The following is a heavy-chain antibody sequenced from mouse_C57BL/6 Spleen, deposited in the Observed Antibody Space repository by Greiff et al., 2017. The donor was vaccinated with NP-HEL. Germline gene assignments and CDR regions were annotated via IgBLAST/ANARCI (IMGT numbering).Heavy chain of an antibody. J-gene: IGHJ4*01. CDR3: ASRSYSNDYAMDY. CDR2: IWGVGST. D-gene: IGHD2-5*01. CDR1: GFSLTSYG. Sequence: VQLVESGPGLVAPSQSLSITCTVSGFSLTSYGVDWVRQSPGKGLEWLGVIWGVGSTNYNSALKSRLSISKDNSKSQVFLKMNSLQTDDTAMYYCASRSYSNDYAMDYWGQGTSVTVSS. V-gene: IGHV2-6*01.